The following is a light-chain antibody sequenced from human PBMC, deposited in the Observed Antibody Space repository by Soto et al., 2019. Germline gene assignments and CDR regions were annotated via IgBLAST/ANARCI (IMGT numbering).Light chain of an antibody. CDR1: GSDVCGYSY. CDR2: DVN. CDR3: SSYTSTSTPVV. Sequence: QSALTQPASVSGSPGQSITISCTGTGSDVCGYSYVSWYQHHPGKAPKLMIYDVNNRPSGVSNRFSGSKSGNTASLTISGLQAEDEADYYCSSYTSTSTPVVFGGGTKLTVL. J-gene: IGLJ2*01. V-gene: IGLV2-14*03.